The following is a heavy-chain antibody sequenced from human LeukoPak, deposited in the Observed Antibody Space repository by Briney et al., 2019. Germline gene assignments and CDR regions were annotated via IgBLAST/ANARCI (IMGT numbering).Heavy chain of an antibody. CDR3: ASYDFWSGQTHNWFDP. CDR2: INHSGST. CDR1: GGSFSGYY. V-gene: IGHV4-34*01. D-gene: IGHD3-3*01. Sequence: SETLSLTCAVYGGSFSGYYWSWIRQPPGKGLEWIGEINHSGSTNYNPSFKSRVTISVDTSKNQFSLKLSSVTAADTAVYYCASYDFWSGQTHNWFDPWGQGTLVTVSS. J-gene: IGHJ5*02.